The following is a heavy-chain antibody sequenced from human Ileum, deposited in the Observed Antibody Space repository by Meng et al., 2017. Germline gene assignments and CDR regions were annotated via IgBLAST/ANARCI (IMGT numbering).Heavy chain of an antibody. Sequence: GESLKISCAASGFTFSSTSMSWVRQAPGKGLECVSTISGSGGTTYYADAVKGRLAISRDNSNITLYLQMNSLRAEDTAIYYCAKLTSAWGQGTLVTVSS. CDR1: GFTFSSTS. CDR3: AKLTSA. V-gene: IGHV3-23*01. D-gene: IGHD2/OR15-2a*01. CDR2: ISGSGGTT. J-gene: IGHJ5*02.